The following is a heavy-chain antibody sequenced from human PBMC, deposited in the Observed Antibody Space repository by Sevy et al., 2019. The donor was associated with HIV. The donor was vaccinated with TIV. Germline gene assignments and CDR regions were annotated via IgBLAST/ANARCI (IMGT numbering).Heavy chain of an antibody. V-gene: IGHV1-18*01. J-gene: IGHJ4*02. CDR2: IGVYNGNA. D-gene: IGHD3-10*01. CDR3: ARVPTYYYGSATYFDY. Sequence: ASVKVSCKTSGYNFASYGITWVRQAPGQGLEWMGWIGVYNGNANSAQNLQARFTMTIDTATSTAYMELTSLRSDDTAVYYCARVPTYYYGSATYFDYWGQGTLVTVSS. CDR1: GYNFASYG.